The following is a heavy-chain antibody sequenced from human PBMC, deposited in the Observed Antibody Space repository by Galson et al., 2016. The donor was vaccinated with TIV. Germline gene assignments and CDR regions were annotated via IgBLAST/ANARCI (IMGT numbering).Heavy chain of an antibody. CDR1: GYRFTSYW. CDR2: VNPDGSII. Sequence: QSGAEVKKPGESLKISCKASGYRFTSYWIAWVRQVPGKGLEWVGVVNPDGSIIRYSPPFQGQVTISSDKSINTAYLQWISLKASDTATYYCARQYDFGDYRGDAFDIWGQGTMVIVSS. D-gene: IGHD4-17*01. V-gene: IGHV5-51*03. CDR3: ARQYDFGDYRGDAFDI. J-gene: IGHJ3*02.